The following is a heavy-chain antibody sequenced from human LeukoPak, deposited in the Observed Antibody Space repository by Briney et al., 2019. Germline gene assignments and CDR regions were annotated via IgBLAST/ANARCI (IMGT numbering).Heavy chain of an antibody. Sequence: GESLKISCEGSGYNSSNYWIGWVRQMPGKGLEWMGTMYPGDSDTRYNPSFQGHVTISVDKSITTAYVQWSSLKASDTGMYYCARQNEYSRSFDYWGQGTLVTVSS. J-gene: IGHJ4*02. CDR3: ARQNEYSRSFDY. CDR2: MYPGDSDT. V-gene: IGHV5-51*01. D-gene: IGHD6-13*01. CDR1: GYNSSNYW.